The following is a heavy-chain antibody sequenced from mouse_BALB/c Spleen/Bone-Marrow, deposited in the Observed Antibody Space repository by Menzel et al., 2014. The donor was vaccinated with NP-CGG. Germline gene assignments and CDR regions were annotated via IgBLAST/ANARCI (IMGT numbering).Heavy chain of an antibody. D-gene: IGHD1-2*01. J-gene: IGHJ4*01. Sequence: QVQLQQSGAELARPGASVKMSCTASGYTFPSYTIHWVKQRPGQGLEWIGYINPSSGYANYNQNFKDKATLTADKSSSTAYMQLSSLTSEASAVFYCARGGLRLPYAMDYWGQGTSVTVSS. CDR2: INPSSGYA. CDR3: ARGGLRLPYAMDY. CDR1: GYTFPSYT. V-gene: IGHV1-4*01.